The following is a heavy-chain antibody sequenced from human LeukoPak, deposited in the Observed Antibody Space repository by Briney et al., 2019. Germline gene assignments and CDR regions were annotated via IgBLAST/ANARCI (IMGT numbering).Heavy chain of an antibody. Sequence: PSETLSLTCAVYGGSFSGYYWSWVRQPPGKGLEWIGEINHSGSTNYNPSLKSRVTISVDTSKNQFSLKLSSVTAADTAVYYCASGANYDFWSGYYPLDYWGQGTLVTVSS. D-gene: IGHD3-3*01. CDR1: GGSFSGYY. CDR2: INHSGST. CDR3: ASGANYDFWSGYYPLDY. J-gene: IGHJ4*02. V-gene: IGHV4-34*01.